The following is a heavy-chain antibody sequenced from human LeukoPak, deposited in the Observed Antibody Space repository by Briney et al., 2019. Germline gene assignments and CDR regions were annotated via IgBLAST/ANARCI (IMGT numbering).Heavy chain of an antibody. Sequence: KPSQTPSLACAVSGGSISSGGYSWSWIRQPPGKGLEWIGYIYHSGSTYYNPSLKSRVTISVDRSKNQFSLKLSSVTAADTAVYYCARGDDNSAPDYWGQGTTVTVSS. D-gene: IGHD3-22*01. V-gene: IGHV4-30-2*01. J-gene: IGHJ4*01. CDR3: ARGDDNSAPDY. CDR2: IYHSGST. CDR1: GGSISSGGYS.